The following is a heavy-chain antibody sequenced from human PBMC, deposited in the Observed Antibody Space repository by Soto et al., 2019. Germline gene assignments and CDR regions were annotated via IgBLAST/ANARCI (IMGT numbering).Heavy chain of an antibody. Sequence: WASVKVSCKASGYTFFKYFIHWVRQAPGQGLEWIGIINPSRGSATYGPIFQGRVSLTTDMPTGTVYMELSSLRSEDTAIYYCARPLIGNTIDLWGQGTSVTVSS. CDR3: ARPLIGNTIDL. V-gene: IGHV1-46*01. CDR2: INPSRGSA. D-gene: IGHD1-7*01. J-gene: IGHJ3*01. CDR1: GYTFFKYF.